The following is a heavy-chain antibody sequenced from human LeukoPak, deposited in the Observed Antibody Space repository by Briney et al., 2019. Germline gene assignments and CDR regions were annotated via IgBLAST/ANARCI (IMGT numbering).Heavy chain of an antibody. D-gene: IGHD2-2*02. CDR2: ITGSGAGT. J-gene: IGHJ3*02. Sequence: PGGSLRLSCVASGFTFSSSAMSWVRQAPGKGLEWVSSITGSGAGTYYADSVEGRFTASRDNSKNTLYLQLNSLRAEDTAVYYCAREPPYLGRDQRDAFDIWGQGTMVTVSS. V-gene: IGHV3-23*01. CDR3: AREPPYLGRDQRDAFDI. CDR1: GFTFSSSA.